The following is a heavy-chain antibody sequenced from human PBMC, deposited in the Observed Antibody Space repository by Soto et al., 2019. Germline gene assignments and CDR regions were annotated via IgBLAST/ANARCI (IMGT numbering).Heavy chain of an antibody. CDR1: GGTSSTYA. J-gene: IGHJ4*02. D-gene: IGHD4-17*01. CDR2: IIPLYDSP. V-gene: IGHV1-69*06. CDR3: ARGSHYGDALY. Sequence: QVQLVQSGADVKKPGSSARVSCKASGGTSSTYAVHWVRQAPGQGLEWMGGIIPLYDSPYYARNFQGRFTIAADKSTDTAYMELRTLGYEDTALYYCARGSHYGDALYWGQGTLVTVSS.